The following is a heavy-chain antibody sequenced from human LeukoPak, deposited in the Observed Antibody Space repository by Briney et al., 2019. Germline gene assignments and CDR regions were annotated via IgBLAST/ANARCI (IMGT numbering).Heavy chain of an antibody. CDR1: GGTFSSYA. J-gene: IGHJ4*02. CDR3: ARERARRDCDFDY. D-gene: IGHD3/OR15-3a*01. Sequence: ASVKVSCKASGGTFSSYAITWVRQAPGQGLEWMGWINPNSGGTNYAQKFQGRVTMTRDTSISTAYMELSRLRSDDTAVYYCARERARRDCDFDYWGQGTLVTVSS. V-gene: IGHV1-2*02. CDR2: INPNSGGT.